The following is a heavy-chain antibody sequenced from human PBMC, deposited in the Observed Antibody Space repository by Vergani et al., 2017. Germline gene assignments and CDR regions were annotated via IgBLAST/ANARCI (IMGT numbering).Heavy chain of an antibody. CDR2: VHRNWNT. CDR1: GYSVGSGYY. CDR3: ARQNPYGSAHVDF. Sequence: QVDLQESGPGLVKSSETLPLNCAVSGYSVGSGYYWGSIRQPPGGGVECVGCVHRNWNTYYTSSPRSRATISRDTPKNQFSLRLTSVTAADTAVYYCARQNPYGSAHVDFWGRGVLVTVSA. J-gene: IGHJ4*02. V-gene: IGHV4-38-2*01. D-gene: IGHD3-10*01.